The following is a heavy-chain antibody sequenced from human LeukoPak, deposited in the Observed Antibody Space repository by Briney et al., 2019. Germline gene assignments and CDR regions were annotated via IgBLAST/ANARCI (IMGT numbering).Heavy chain of an antibody. CDR1: GFTFSNNA. Sequence: GGSLRLSCAASGFTFSNNAMNWVRQAPGKGLEWVSSISMSSTYIYYADSVKGRFTISRDNAKNSLYLQMDSLRDEDTAVYYCTRAPYSSGWYTVDFWGQGTLVAVSS. J-gene: IGHJ4*02. CDR2: ISMSSTYI. CDR3: TRAPYSSGWYTVDF. V-gene: IGHV3-21*01. D-gene: IGHD6-19*01.